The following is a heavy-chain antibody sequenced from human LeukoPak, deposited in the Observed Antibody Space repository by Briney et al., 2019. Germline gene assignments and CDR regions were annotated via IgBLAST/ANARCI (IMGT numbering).Heavy chain of an antibody. V-gene: IGHV4-39*01. CDR1: GRSITSTDYH. CDR3: TRLSNGLPADY. J-gene: IGHJ4*02. D-gene: IGHD2-8*01. Sequence: SETLSLTCTVSGRSITSTDYHWGWIRQPPGKGLEWTGSIYYSGNTYYNPSLKSRVTISVDTSRNQFSLKLPSVITADTAVYYCTRLSNGLPADYWGQGTLVTVSS. CDR2: IYYSGNT.